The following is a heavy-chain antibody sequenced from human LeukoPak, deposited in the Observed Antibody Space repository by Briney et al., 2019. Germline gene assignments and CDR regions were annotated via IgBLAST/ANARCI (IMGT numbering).Heavy chain of an antibody. CDR2: INPSGGTT. Sequence: GASVTVSYKASRYSFTMYYLHWVRQAPRQGLEWMGLINPSGGTTNYAQKLQGRVTMTKDMSKSTVYMELSSLRSEDTDLYYGARDLMIVVQNYYMDVWGKGTTVTVSS. D-gene: IGHD3-22*01. J-gene: IGHJ6*03. V-gene: IGHV1-46*01. CDR3: ARDLMIVVQNYYMDV. CDR1: RYSFTMYY.